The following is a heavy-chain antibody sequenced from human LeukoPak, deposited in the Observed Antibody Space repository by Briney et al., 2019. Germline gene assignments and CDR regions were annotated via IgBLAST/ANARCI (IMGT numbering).Heavy chain of an antibody. V-gene: IGHV3-23*01. CDR1: GITFNSYA. CDR3: AKDRILANFAGGFDY. J-gene: IGHJ4*02. D-gene: IGHD1-26*01. Sequence: GGSLRLSCVVSGITFNSYAMNWVRQAPGKGLEWVSGISPSGDSTFYADSVKGRFTISRDNSKNTLYFQLHSLRAEDTALYYCAKDRILANFAGGFDYWGQGTPVTVSS. CDR2: ISPSGDST.